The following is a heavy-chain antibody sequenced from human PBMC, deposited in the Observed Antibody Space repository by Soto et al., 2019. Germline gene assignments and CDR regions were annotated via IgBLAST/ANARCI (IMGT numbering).Heavy chain of an antibody. CDR1: GYSFTSYW. CDR2: IYPGDSDT. D-gene: IGHD6-19*01. J-gene: IGHJ4*02. CDR3: ARTGAVAGKGKDYFDY. V-gene: IGHV5-51*01. Sequence: PGESLKISCKGSGYSFTSYWIGWVRQMPGKGLEWMGIIYPGDSDTRYSPSFQGQVTISADKSISTAYLQWSSLKASDTAMYYCARTGAVAGKGKDYFDYWGKGTLVTVSS.